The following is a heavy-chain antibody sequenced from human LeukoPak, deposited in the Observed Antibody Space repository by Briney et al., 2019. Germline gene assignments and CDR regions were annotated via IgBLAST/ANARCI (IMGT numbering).Heavy chain of an antibody. CDR2: IRYDGSNK. D-gene: IGHD6-13*01. CDR1: GFTFSSYG. CDR3: ARVYTGSSWDYYYYMDV. V-gene: IGHV3-30*02. J-gene: IGHJ6*03. Sequence: GGSLRLSCAASGFTFSSYGMHWVRQAPGKGLEWVAFIRYDGSNKYYADSVKGRFTISRDNSKNTLYLQMNSLRAEDTAVYYCARVYTGSSWDYYYYMDVWGKGTTVTVSS.